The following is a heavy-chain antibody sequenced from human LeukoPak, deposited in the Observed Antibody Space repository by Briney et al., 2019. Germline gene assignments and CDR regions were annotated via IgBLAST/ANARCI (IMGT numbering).Heavy chain of an antibody. J-gene: IGHJ6*03. CDR3: ARGPGGYYYDSSGYSFYYYYYMDV. V-gene: IGHV3-72*01. D-gene: IGHD3-22*01. CDR1: GFTFSDHY. CDR2: TRNKANSYTT. Sequence: GESLRLSCAASGFTFSDHYMDWVRQAPGKGLEWVGRTRNKANSYTTEYAASVKGRFTISRDDSKNSLYLQMNSLKTEDTAVYYCARGPGGYYYDSSGYSFYYYYYMDVWGKGTTVTVSS.